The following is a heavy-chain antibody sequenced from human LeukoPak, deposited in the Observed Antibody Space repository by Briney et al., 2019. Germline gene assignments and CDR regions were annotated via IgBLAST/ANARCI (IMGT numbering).Heavy chain of an antibody. CDR3: ARADVTMVRGEGYMDV. CDR1: GGTFSSYA. CDR2: INPNSGGT. D-gene: IGHD3-10*01. Sequence: GSSAKVSCKASGGTFSSYAISWVRQAPGQGLEWMGWINPNSGGTNYAQKFQGRVTMTRDTSISTAYMELSRLRSDDTAVYYCARADVTMVRGEGYMDVWGKGTTVTVSS. J-gene: IGHJ6*03. V-gene: IGHV1-2*02.